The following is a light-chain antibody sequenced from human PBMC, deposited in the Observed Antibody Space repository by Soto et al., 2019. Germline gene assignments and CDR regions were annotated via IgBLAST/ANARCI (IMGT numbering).Light chain of an antibody. V-gene: IGLV2-14*01. CDR1: SSDVGGYDY. Sequence: QSALTQPASVSGSPGQSITISCTGTSSDVGGYDYVSWYQLHPGKAPKLMVFEVSNWPSGVSYRFSGSKSGNTASLTISGLQAEDEADYYCCSYAGSYTYVFGTGTKVTVL. CDR2: EVS. CDR3: CSYAGSYTYV. J-gene: IGLJ1*01.